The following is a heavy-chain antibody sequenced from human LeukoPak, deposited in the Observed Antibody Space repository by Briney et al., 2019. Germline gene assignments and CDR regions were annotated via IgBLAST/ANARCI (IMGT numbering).Heavy chain of an antibody. V-gene: IGHV3-30*02. CDR3: AKDRGLYSSSLYFDY. D-gene: IGHD6-13*01. Sequence: GGSLRLSCAASGFTFSSYGMHWVRQAPGKGLEGVAFIRYDGSNKYYADSVKGRFTISRDNSKNTLYLQMNSLRAEDTAVYYCAKDRGLYSSSLYFDYRGQGTLVTVSS. CDR2: IRYDGSNK. J-gene: IGHJ4*02. CDR1: GFTFSSYG.